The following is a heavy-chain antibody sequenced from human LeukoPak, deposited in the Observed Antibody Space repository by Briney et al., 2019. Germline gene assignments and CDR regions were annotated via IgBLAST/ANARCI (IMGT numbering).Heavy chain of an antibody. D-gene: IGHD3-16*01. V-gene: IGHV3-13*01. CDR2: IGTAGDT. CDR3: ARDLHPRLTGYFDY. J-gene: IGHJ4*02. Sequence: GGSLRLSCAASGFTFSSYDMHWVRQATGKGLEWVSAIGTAGDTYYAGSVKGRFTISRQNAKNSLYLQMNSLRAEDTAVYYCARDLHPRLTGYFDYWGQGTLVTVSS. CDR1: GFTFSSYD.